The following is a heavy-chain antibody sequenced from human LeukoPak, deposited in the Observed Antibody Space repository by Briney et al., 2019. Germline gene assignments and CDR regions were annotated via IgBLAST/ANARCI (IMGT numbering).Heavy chain of an antibody. D-gene: IGHD1-14*01. V-gene: IGHV4-61*02. Sequence: SETLSLTCTVSGGSISSGNYYWSWIRQPAGKGLEWIGRIYTSGSTNYNPSLKSRVTISVDTSKNQFSLKLSSVTAADTAVYYCAREENGSNRLDYWGQGTLVTVSS. CDR3: AREENGSNRLDY. CDR1: GGSISSGNYY. J-gene: IGHJ4*02. CDR2: IYTSGST.